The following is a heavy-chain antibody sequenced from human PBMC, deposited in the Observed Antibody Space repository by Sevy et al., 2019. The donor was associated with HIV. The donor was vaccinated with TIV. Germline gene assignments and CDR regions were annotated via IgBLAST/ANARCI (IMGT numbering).Heavy chain of an antibody. V-gene: IGHV3-23*01. J-gene: IGHJ4*02. CDR1: GFTFAKYS. CDR2: FSFGCGRI. CDR3: AREGCTQPHDY. Sequence: GGSLRLSCAASGFTFAKYSMSWVRQAPGKGLEWVSTFSFGCGRINYADSVKGRFTISRDDSKKTLFLQMNSLRAEDTATYSCAREGCTQPHDYWGQGTLVTVSS. D-gene: IGHD2-8*01.